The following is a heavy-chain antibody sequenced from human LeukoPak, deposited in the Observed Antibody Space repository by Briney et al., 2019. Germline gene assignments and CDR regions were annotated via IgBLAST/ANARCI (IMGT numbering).Heavy chain of an antibody. D-gene: IGHD3-10*01. CDR3: ARGQWFRAF. J-gene: IGHJ4*02. Sequence: SETLSLTCAVYGGSFSGYYWTWIRQPPGKGLEWIGEIHFSGSATYNPSLKSRVTISVDTSKNQFSLKMNSVTAADTAVYYCARGQWFRAFWSRGTPVTVSS. CDR1: GGSFSGYY. V-gene: IGHV4-34*01. CDR2: IHFSGSA.